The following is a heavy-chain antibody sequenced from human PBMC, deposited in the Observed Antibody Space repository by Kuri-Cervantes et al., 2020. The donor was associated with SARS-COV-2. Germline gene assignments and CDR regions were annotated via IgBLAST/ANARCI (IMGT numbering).Heavy chain of an antibody. CDR2: IYYSGST. V-gene: IGHV4-59*12. CDR1: GGSINSFY. J-gene: IGHJ5*02. CDR3: ARGAVLYSSSWYNWFDP. Sequence: SETLSLTCTVSGGSINSFYWSWIRQPPGKGLEWIGYIYYSGSTNYNPSLKSRVTISVDTPKNQFSLKLSSVTAADTAVYYCARGAVLYSSSWYNWFDPWGQGTLVTVSS. D-gene: IGHD6-13*01.